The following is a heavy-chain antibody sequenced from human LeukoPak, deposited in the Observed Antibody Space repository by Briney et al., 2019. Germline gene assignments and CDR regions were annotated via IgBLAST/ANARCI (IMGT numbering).Heavy chain of an antibody. Sequence: TGGSLRLSCAASGFTFSSYAMSWVRQAPGKGLEWVSAISGSGGSTYYADSVKGRFTISRDNSKNTLYLQMNSLRAEDTAVYYCARARPVVYERWFDPWGQGTLVTVSS. CDR1: GFTFSSYA. J-gene: IGHJ5*02. D-gene: IGHD6-6*01. V-gene: IGHV3-23*01. CDR3: ARARPVVYERWFDP. CDR2: ISGSGGST.